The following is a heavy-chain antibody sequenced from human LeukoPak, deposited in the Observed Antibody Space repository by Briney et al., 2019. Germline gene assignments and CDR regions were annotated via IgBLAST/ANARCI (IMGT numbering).Heavy chain of an antibody. V-gene: IGHV3-23*01. Sequence: GGSLRLSCAASGFTFSSYAMSWVRQAPGKGLEWVSVISGSGGSTYYADSVKGRFTISRDNSKNTLYLQMNSLRAEDTAVYYCARDRRNAFDIWGQGTMVTVSS. CDR1: GFTFSSYA. J-gene: IGHJ3*02. CDR3: ARDRRNAFDI. CDR2: ISGSGGST.